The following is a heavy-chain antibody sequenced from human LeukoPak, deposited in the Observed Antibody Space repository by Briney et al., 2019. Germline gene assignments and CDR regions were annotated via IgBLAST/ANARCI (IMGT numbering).Heavy chain of an antibody. CDR2: ISPYDGDT. CDR1: GYTFAIYG. D-gene: IGHD2-21*02. J-gene: IGHJ5*02. CDR3: ARDYCTRGGDCYKEDLFDP. V-gene: IGHV1-18*01. Sequence: ASVKVSCKASGYTFAIYGISWVRQAPGQGLEWMAWISPYDGDTNYAQNFEGRVTMTTETSTSTAYMELRSLRSDDTAIYYCARDYCTRGGDCYKEDLFDPWGQGTLVTVSS.